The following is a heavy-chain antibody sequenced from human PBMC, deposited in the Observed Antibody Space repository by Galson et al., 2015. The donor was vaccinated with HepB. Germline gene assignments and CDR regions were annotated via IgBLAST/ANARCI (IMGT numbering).Heavy chain of an antibody. V-gene: IGHV3-30*18. Sequence: SLRLSCAASGFTFSSYGMHWVRQAPGKGLEWVAVISYDGSNKYYADSVKGRFTISRDNSKNTLYLQMNSLRAEDTAVYYCAKDSLSRIDYWGQGTLVTVSS. D-gene: IGHD3-16*02. CDR1: GFTFSSYG. J-gene: IGHJ4*02. CDR2: ISYDGSNK. CDR3: AKDSLSRIDY.